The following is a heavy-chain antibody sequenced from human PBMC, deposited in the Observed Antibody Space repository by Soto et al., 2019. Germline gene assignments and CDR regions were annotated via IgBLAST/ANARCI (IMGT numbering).Heavy chain of an antibody. Sequence: ASVKVSCKVSGYTLTELSMHWVRQAPGKGLEWMGGFDPEDGETIYAQKFQGRVTMTEDTSTDTAYMELSSLRSEDTAVYYCATHHGSSGWYARGFFDYWGQGTLVTVSS. J-gene: IGHJ4*02. D-gene: IGHD6-19*01. CDR1: GYTLTELS. CDR2: FDPEDGET. V-gene: IGHV1-24*01. CDR3: ATHHGSSGWYARGFFDY.